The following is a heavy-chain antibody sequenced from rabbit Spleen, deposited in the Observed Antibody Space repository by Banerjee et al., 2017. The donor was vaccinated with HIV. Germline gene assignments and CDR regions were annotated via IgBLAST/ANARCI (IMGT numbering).Heavy chain of an antibody. CDR2: IDTNDGDT. V-gene: IGHV1S45*01. CDR1: GVSFSSNW. J-gene: IGHJ2*01. CDR3: ARNYVNAFDP. D-gene: IGHD1-1*01. Sequence: QQQLVESGGGLVKPGGSLTLTCKASGVSFSSNWICWVRQAPGKGLEWIACIDTNDGDTDYANWPKGRFTISKTSSTTVTLQMTILTAADTATYFCARNYVNAFDPWGQGTLVTVS.